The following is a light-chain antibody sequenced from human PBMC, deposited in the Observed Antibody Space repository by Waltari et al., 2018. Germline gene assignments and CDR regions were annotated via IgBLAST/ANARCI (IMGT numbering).Light chain of an antibody. V-gene: IGLV2-14*01. CDR1: SSDVRTYNY. CDR3: SSYTSSSTVV. CDR2: DVS. Sequence: QSAPTQPASVSGSPGQSITISCTGTSSDVRTYNYFSWYQQHPGKAPKLMIYDVSNRPSGVSNRFSGSKSGNTASLTISGLQAEDEADYYCSSYTSSSTVVFGGGTKLTVL. J-gene: IGLJ2*01.